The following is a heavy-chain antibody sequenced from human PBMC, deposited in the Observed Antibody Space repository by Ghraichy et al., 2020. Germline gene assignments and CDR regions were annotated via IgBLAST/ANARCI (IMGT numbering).Heavy chain of an antibody. D-gene: IGHD3-3*01. V-gene: IGHV4-59*01. CDR1: GGSISSYY. Sequence: SETLSLTCSVSGGSISSYYWSWIRQPPGKGLEWIGYIYHSGSTNYNPSLKSRVTISVDTSKNQFSLKLSSVTAADTAVYYCARGRTYYDFRAPFEYWGQGTLVTVSS. J-gene: IGHJ4*02. CDR3: ARGRTYYDFRAPFEY. CDR2: IYHSGST.